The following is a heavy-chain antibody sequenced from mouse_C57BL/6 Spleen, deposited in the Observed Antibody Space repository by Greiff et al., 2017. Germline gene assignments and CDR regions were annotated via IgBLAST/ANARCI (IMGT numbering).Heavy chain of an antibody. J-gene: IGHJ2*01. D-gene: IGHD1-1*01. CDR3: ARPCGSSLCY. CDR2: IDPSDSYT. CDR1: GYTFTSYW. V-gene: IGHV1-69*01. Sequence: QVQLKQPGAELVMPGASVKLSCKASGYTFTSYWMHWVKQRPGQGLEWIGEIDPSDSYTNYNQKFKGKSTLTVDKSSSTAYMQLSSLTSEDSAVYYCARPCGSSLCYWGQGTTLTVSS.